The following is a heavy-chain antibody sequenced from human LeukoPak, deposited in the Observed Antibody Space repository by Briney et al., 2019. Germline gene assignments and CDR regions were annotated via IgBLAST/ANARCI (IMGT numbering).Heavy chain of an antibody. V-gene: IGHV3-74*01. CDR1: GVSFSSYW. J-gene: IGHJ4*02. Sequence: GGSLRLSCAASGVSFSSYWMHWVRQAPGKGLVWVSRINSDGSSTSYADSVKGRFTISRDNAKNTLYLQMNSLRAEDTAVYYCARVTLDYYDSSATDYWGQGTLVTVSS. CDR2: INSDGSST. D-gene: IGHD3-22*01. CDR3: ARVTLDYYDSSATDY.